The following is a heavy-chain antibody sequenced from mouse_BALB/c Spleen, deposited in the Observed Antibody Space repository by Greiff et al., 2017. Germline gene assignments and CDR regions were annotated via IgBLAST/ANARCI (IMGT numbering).Heavy chain of an antibody. V-gene: IGHV3-2*02. D-gene: IGHD1-1*01. CDR3: AREPDYYGSSLYYAMDY. J-gene: IGHJ4*01. CDR2: ISYSGST. Sequence: VQLKESGPGLVKPSQSLSLTCTVTGYSITSDYAWNWIRQYPGNKLEWMGYISYSGSTSYNPSLKSRISITRDTSKNQFFLQLNSVTTEDTATYYCAREPDYYGSSLYYAMDYWGQGTSVTVSS. CDR1: GYSITSDYA.